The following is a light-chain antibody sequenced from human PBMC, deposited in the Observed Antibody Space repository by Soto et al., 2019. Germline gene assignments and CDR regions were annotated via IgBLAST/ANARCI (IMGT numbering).Light chain of an antibody. CDR3: QQYNNWPRT. V-gene: IGKV3-15*01. J-gene: IGKJ2*01. Sequence: EIVMTQSPATLSVSPGERATLSCRASQSVSSNLVWYQQKPGQAPRLLIYGASTRATGIPARFSGSGSGTEFTLTISSLQSEYFAVYYCQQYNNWPRTFGQGTKLEIK. CDR2: GAS. CDR1: QSVSSN.